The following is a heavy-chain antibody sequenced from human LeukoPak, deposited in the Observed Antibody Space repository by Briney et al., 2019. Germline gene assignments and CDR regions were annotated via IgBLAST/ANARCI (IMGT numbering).Heavy chain of an antibody. Sequence: PSETLSLTCAVSGYSITGGHYWGWIRQTPGKGPEWIGSIFHSGSPNYTPSLKSRVTISVDTSKNLFSLRLNSVTAADTAVYYCARGLIGTFSTGLFYYYMDVWGKGTTVTVSS. CDR2: IFHSGSP. D-gene: IGHD3-10*01. CDR3: ARGLIGTFSTGLFYYYMDV. J-gene: IGHJ6*03. V-gene: IGHV4-38-2*01. CDR1: GYSITGGHY.